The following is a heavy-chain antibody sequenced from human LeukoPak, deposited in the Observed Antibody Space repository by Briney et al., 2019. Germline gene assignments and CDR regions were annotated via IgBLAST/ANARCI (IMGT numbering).Heavy chain of an antibody. CDR1: GYTFTSCA. V-gene: IGHV7-4-1*02. CDR2: INTNTGNP. J-gene: IGHJ6*03. Sequence: ASVKVSCKASGYTFTSCAMNWVRQAPGQGLEWMGWINTNTGNPTYAQGFTGRFVFSLDTSVSTAYLQISSLKAEDTAVYYCARDAVDYGDYVGYYYYYMDVWGKGTTVTVSS. CDR3: ARDAVDYGDYVGYYYYYMDV. D-gene: IGHD4-17*01.